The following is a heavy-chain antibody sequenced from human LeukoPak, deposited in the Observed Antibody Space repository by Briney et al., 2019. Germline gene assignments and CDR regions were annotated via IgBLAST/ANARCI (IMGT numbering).Heavy chain of an antibody. Sequence: PSETLSLTCAVSGYSISSDYWGWIRQPPGKGLEWIGNVYHSGSTYKNPSLRSRVSISLDTSNNQFSLKLTSVTAADTAIYYCARLSGAPVRHPIYHFDHWGQETLVTVSS. CDR2: VYHSGST. CDR1: GYSISSDY. J-gene: IGHJ4*02. V-gene: IGHV4-38-2*01. CDR3: ARLSGAPVRHPIYHFDH. D-gene: IGHD1-26*01.